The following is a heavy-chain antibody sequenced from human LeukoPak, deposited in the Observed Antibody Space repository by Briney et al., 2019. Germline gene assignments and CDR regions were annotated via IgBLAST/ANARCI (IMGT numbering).Heavy chain of an antibody. J-gene: IGHJ6*02. D-gene: IGHD6-19*01. CDR2: IYYSGST. CDR1: GGSISSYY. CDR3: ARGVPPSYSSGWYRDYYYYGMDV. V-gene: IGHV4-59*01. Sequence: SETLSLTCTVSGGSISSYYWSWIRQPPGKGLEWGGYIYYSGSTNYNPSPKSRVTISVDTSKNQFSLKLSSVTAADTAVYYCARGVPPSYSSGWYRDYYYYGMDVWGQGTTVTVSS.